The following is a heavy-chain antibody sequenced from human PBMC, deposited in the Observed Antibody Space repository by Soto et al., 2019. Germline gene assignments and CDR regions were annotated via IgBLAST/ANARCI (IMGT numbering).Heavy chain of an antibody. CDR2: INHIGES. D-gene: IGHD3-10*01. J-gene: IGHJ4*02. CDR3: ARDVGAGAHFDH. CDR1: GGSLTDFW. Sequence: QVHLQQWGTGLLKPSETLSLTCAVYGGSLTDFWWTWIRQTPGKGLEWIGEINHIGESNHNPCLRRRVTISLDTSQSQFSVTLTSVTVADTAVYYCARDVGAGAHFDHWGQGSLVTVSS. V-gene: IGHV4-34*01.